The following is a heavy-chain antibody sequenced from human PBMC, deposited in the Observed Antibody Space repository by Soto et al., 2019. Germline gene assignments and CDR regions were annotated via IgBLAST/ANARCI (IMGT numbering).Heavy chain of an antibody. CDR3: ARETSSGWNYYYYYYGMDV. CDR1: GGSISSVGYY. Sequence: SETLSLTCTVSGGSISSVGYYWSWIRRHPGKGLEWIGYIYYSGSTYYNPSLKSRVTISVDTSKNQFSLKLSSVTAADTAVYYCARETSSGWNYYYYYYGMDVWGQGTTVTVSS. J-gene: IGHJ6*02. V-gene: IGHV4-31*03. CDR2: IYYSGST. D-gene: IGHD6-19*01.